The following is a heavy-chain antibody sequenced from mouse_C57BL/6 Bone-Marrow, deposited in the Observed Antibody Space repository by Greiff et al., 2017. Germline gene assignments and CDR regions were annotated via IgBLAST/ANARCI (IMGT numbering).Heavy chain of an antibody. CDR3: ARYDYGSTFAY. V-gene: IGHV1-4*01. D-gene: IGHD1-1*01. CDR2: INPSSGYT. J-gene: IGHJ3*01. Sequence: QVQLKQSGAELARPGASVKMSCKASGYTFTSYTMHWVKQRPGQGLEWIGYINPSSGYTKYNQKFKDKATLTADKSSSTAYMQLSSLTSEDSAVYYCARYDYGSTFAYWGQGTLVTVSA. CDR1: GYTFTSYT.